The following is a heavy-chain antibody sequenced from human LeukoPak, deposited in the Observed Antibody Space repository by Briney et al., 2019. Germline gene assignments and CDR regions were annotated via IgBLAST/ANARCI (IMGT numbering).Heavy chain of an antibody. CDR1: GFTFSSYS. V-gene: IGHV3-21*01. CDR2: ISSSSSYI. J-gene: IGHJ3*02. CDR3: ARAKALSTAFEI. Sequence: GGSLRLSCATSGFTFSSYSMNWVRQAPGKGLEWVSSISSSSSYIYYADSVKGRFTIPRDNAKNSLYLQMNSLRAEDTAVYYCARAKALSTAFEIWGQGTMVTVFS.